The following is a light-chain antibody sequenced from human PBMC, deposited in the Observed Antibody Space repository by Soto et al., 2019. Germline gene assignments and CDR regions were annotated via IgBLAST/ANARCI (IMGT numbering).Light chain of an antibody. Sequence: DIQRTQSPSTLSGSVGDRVTITFRASRTISSWLAWYQQKTGKAPKLMIDKASTLKSGAPSRSSGSGSGTEFTLTISSLQPDDSATYYCQHYNSYSEPVGQGTKVDSK. V-gene: IGKV1-5*03. CDR1: RTISSW. CDR3: QHYNSYSEP. CDR2: KAS. J-gene: IGKJ1*01.